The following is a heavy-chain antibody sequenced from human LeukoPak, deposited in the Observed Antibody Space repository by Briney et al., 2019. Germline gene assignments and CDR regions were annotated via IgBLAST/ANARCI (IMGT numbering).Heavy chain of an antibody. CDR3: ARRPLSAVIQNYFEY. J-gene: IGHJ4*02. V-gene: IGHV5-51*01. CDR2: IFPGDSDT. Sequence: GESLKISCKGSGYSFTSYWIGWMRQMPGKGLEWMGIIFPGDSDTRYSPSFQGQVTISADKSINTAYLQWSSLKASDTAMYYCARRPLSAVIQNYFEYWGQGTLVTVSS. D-gene: IGHD2-21*01. CDR1: GYSFTSYW.